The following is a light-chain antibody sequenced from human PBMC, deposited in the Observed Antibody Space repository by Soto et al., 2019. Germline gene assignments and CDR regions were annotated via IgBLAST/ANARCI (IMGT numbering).Light chain of an antibody. CDR3: QSYDSSLSGCV. CDR2: GNS. V-gene: IGLV1-40*01. Sequence: QSVLTQPPSVSGAPGQRVTISCTGSSSNIGACYDVHWYQQLPGTAPKLLIYGNSNRPSGVPDRFSGSKSGTSASLAITGLQAEDEADYYCQSYDSSLSGCVFGGGTKLTVL. CDR1: SSNIGACYD. J-gene: IGLJ3*02.